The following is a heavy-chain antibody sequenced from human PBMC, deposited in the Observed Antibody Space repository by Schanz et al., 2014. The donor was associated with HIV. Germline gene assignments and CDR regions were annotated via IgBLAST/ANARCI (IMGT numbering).Heavy chain of an antibody. J-gene: IGHJ3*02. CDR2: ISWKSDSI. CDR3: AKEMVSRYYGDAFNI. V-gene: IGHV3-9*01. D-gene: IGHD3-16*01. Sequence: EVQLVESGGGLVQPGRSLRLSCAASGFTFDDYVMHWVRQAPGKGLEWVSGISWKSDSIGYADSVKGPFTISRDNAKNTLYLQMNSLRAEDTALYYCAKEMVSRYYGDAFNIWGQGTMVTVSS. CDR1: GFTFDDYV.